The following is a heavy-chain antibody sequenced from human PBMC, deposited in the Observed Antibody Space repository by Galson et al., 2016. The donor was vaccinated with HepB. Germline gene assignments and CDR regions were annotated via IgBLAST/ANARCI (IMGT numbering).Heavy chain of an antibody. CDR1: GFTFSEHY. CDR3: ARHSHCSDTTCYSFDY. J-gene: IGHJ4*02. V-gene: IGHV3-72*01. CDR2: VRNKARSYTT. D-gene: IGHD2-15*01. Sequence: SLRLSCAAFGFTFSEHYMDWVRQAPGKGLEWVGRVRNKARSYTTEYSASVKGRFIISRDDSKNSLYLRMNSLKTEDTAVYYYARHSHCSDTTCYSFDYWGQGTLVTVSS.